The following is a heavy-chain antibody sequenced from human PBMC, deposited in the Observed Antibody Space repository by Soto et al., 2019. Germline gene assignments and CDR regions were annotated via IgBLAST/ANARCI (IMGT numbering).Heavy chain of an antibody. CDR1: GYSFSSYW. D-gene: IGHD2-2*01. J-gene: IGHJ4*02. Sequence: GESLKISCKGSGYSFSSYWIGWVRQVPGKGLEWMGIIYPDDFDTRYSPSFQGQVTTSADKSISTAYLQWNSLKASDTAIYYCARHWPQLPLNLWGQGTLVTVSS. CDR3: ARHWPQLPLNL. CDR2: IYPDDFDT. V-gene: IGHV5-51*01.